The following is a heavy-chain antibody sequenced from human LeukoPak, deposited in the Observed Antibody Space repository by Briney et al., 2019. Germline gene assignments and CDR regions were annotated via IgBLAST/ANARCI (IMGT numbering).Heavy chain of an antibody. CDR3: ARDTFYTALDY. Sequence: SETLSLTCTVSGYSIRSGDYWGWIRQPPGKGLEWIGSIYYSGSTYYNPSLKSRVTISVDTSKNQFSPKLSSVTAADTAVYYCARDTFYTALDYWGQGTLVTVSS. V-gene: IGHV4-38-2*02. D-gene: IGHD2/OR15-2a*01. CDR1: GYSIRSGDY. J-gene: IGHJ4*02. CDR2: IYYSGST.